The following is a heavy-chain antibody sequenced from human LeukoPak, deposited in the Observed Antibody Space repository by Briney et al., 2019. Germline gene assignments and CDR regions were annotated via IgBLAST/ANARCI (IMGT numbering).Heavy chain of an antibody. CDR3: AKEVDTAILYYYYYYMDV. J-gene: IGHJ6*03. D-gene: IGHD5-18*01. CDR1: GFTVRTTY. Sequence: GGSLRLSCAASGFTVRTTYMSWVRQAPGKGPEWVSVLYTGGGTDYADSVKGRFTISRDNSKNTLSLQMNTLRAEDTAVYYCAKEVDTAILYYYYYYMDVWGKGTTVTISS. V-gene: IGHV3-53*01. CDR2: LYTGGGT.